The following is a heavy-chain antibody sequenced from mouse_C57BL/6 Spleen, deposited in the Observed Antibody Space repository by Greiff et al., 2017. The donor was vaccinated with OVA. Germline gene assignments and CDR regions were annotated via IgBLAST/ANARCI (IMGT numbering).Heavy chain of an antibody. J-gene: IGHJ4*01. CDR3: TRENWDYAMDY. D-gene: IGHD4-1*01. CDR2: ISSGGDYI. V-gene: IGHV5-9-1*02. CDR1: GFTFSSYA. Sequence: DVQLQESGEGLVKPGGSLKLSCAASGFTFSSYAMSWVRQTPEKRLEWVAYISSGGDYIYYADTVKGRFTISRDNARNTLYLQMSSLKSEDTAMYYCTRENWDYAMDYWGQGTSVTVSS.